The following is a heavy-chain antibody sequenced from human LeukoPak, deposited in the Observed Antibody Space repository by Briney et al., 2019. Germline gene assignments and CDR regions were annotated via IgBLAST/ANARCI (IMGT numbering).Heavy chain of an antibody. J-gene: IGHJ3*02. CDR1: GYSISSGYY. CDR2: IYHSGST. Sequence: SQTLSLTCTVSGYSISSGYYWGWIRQPPGKGLEWIGSIYHSGSTYYNPSLKSRVTISVDTSKNQFSLKLSSVTAADTAVYYWARGGLTNDAFDIWGQGTMVTVSS. V-gene: IGHV4-38-2*02. D-gene: IGHD2-21*01. CDR3: ARGGLTNDAFDI.